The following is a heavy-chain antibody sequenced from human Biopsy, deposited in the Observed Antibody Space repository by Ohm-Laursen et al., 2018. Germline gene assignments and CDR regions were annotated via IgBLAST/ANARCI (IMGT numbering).Heavy chain of an antibody. J-gene: IGHJ5*02. D-gene: IGHD3-22*01. CDR1: GYTFTGYH. CDR3: TRGGYYYDSLAYYYWFNP. CDR2: INAKTGDT. Sequence: ASVKVSCKSSGYTFTGYHVHWVRQAPGQGLEWMGWINAKTGDTNYAQKFQGRVTMTRDTSISTAYVDLSSLRSDDTAVYYCTRGGYYYDSLAYYYWFNPWGQGTLVTVSS. V-gene: IGHV1-2*02.